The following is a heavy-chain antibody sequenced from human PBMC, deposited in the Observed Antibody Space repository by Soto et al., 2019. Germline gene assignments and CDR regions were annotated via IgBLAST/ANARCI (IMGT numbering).Heavy chain of an antibody. J-gene: IGHJ6*03. V-gene: IGHV3-11*01. CDR2: ISSSGSTI. Sequence: GGSLRLSCAASGFTFSDYYMSWIRQAPGKGLEWVSYISSSGSTIYYADSVKGRFTISRDNAKNSLYLQMNSLRAEDTAVYYCARVTGDYHIVVVVAATLTDYYYYYMDVWGKGTTVTVSS. D-gene: IGHD2-15*01. CDR3: ARVTGDYHIVVVVAATLTDYYYYYMDV. CDR1: GFTFSDYY.